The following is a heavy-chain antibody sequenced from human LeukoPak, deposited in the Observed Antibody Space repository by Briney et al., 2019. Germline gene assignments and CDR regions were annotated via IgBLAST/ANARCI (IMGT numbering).Heavy chain of an antibody. CDR2: IYPGDSDT. D-gene: IGHD6-13*01. J-gene: IGHJ4*02. Sequence: GESLKISCKGSGYSFTSYWIGWVRQMPGKGLEWMGIIYPGDSDTRYRPSFQGQVTISADKSISTAYLQWSSLKASDTAMYYCATGVGLAAAGTPSYFDYWGQGTLVTVSS. CDR1: GYSFTSYW. CDR3: ATGVGLAAAGTPSYFDY. V-gene: IGHV5-51*01.